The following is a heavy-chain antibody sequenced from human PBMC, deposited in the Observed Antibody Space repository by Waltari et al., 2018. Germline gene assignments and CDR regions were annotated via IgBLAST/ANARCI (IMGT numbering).Heavy chain of an antibody. J-gene: IGHJ4*02. D-gene: IGHD5-12*01. CDR2: IYSGGST. V-gene: IGHV3-53*02. CDR1: GFTVSSNY. Sequence: EVQLVETGGGLIQPGGSLRLSCAASGFTVSSNYMSWVRQAPGKGLEWVSVIYSGGSTYYADSVKGRFTISRDNSKNTLYLQMNSLRAEDTAVYYCARLVATIIFDYWGQGTLVTVSS. CDR3: ARLVATIIFDY.